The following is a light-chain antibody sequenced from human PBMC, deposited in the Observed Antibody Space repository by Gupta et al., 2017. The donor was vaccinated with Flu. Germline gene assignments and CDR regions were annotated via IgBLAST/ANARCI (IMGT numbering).Light chain of an antibody. V-gene: IGKV4-1*01. J-gene: IGKJ4*01. CDR2: WAS. CDR3: QQYFNTPLT. CDR1: QTVLYSSNNKNY. Sequence: NCKSSQTVLYSSNNKNYLAWYQQKPGQPPKLLIYWASTRESGVPDRFSGSGSGTDFALTISSLQAEDVAIYYCQQYFNTPLTFGGGTKVEIK.